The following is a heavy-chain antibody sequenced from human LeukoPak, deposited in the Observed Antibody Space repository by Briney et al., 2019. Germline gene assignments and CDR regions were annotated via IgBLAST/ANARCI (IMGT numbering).Heavy chain of an antibody. D-gene: IGHD2-21*02. J-gene: IGHJ4*02. CDR3: AKDLGMGGDYYFDY. V-gene: IGHV3-23*01. Sequence: GGSLRLSCAASGFTFSSYAMSWVRQAPGKGLEWVSSISNSGGRTFYTDSVKGRFTISRDNSKNTLYLQMNSLRAEDTAVYYCAKDLGMGGDYYFDYWGQGTLVTVSS. CDR1: GFTFSSYA. CDR2: ISNSGGRT.